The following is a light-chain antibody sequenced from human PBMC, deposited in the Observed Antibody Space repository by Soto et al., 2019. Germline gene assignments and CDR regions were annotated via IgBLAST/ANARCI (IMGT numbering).Light chain of an antibody. CDR1: QSVSSSY. J-gene: IGKJ5*01. V-gene: IGKV3-20*01. CDR2: GAS. CDR3: RQYGSSPPVT. Sequence: EIVLTQSPGTLSLSPGERATLSCRASQSVSSSYLAWYQQKPGRAPRLLIYGASGRATGIPARFRGSGSATAFTLTISRLEPEDFAVYYCRQYGSSPPVTRGQGTRLEMK.